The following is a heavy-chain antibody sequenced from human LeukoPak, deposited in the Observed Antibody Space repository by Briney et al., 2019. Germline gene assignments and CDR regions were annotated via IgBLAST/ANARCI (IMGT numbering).Heavy chain of an antibody. CDR2: ISASGGST. D-gene: IGHD3-22*01. CDR3: AVRYNSSGYYYFHY. J-gene: IGHJ4*02. V-gene: IGHV3-23*01. CDR1: GFTFSSYA. Sequence: GGSLRLSCAASGFTFSSYAMSWVRQAPGKGLEWVSAISASGGSTYYADSVKGRFTISRDNSKNTMYLQMNSLRAEDTAVYYCAVRYNSSGYYYFHYWGQGTLVTVS.